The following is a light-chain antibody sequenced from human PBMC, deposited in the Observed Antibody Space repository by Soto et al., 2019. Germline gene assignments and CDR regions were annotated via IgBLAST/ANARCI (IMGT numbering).Light chain of an antibody. J-gene: IGLJ2*01. CDR2: DVS. CDR1: SSDVGGYNY. CDR3: SSYTSSPRV. V-gene: IGLV2-14*01. Sequence: QSVLTQPASVSGSSGQSITISCTGTSSDVGGYNYVSWYQQHPGKAPKLMIYDVSNRPSGVSNRFSGSKSGNTASLTISGLQAEDEADYYCSSYTSSPRVFGGGTKLTVL.